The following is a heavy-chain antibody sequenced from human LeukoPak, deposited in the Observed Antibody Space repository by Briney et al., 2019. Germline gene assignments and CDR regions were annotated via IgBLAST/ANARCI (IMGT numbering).Heavy chain of an antibody. V-gene: IGHV3-53*01. D-gene: IGHD3-22*01. CDR1: GFTVSSNY. CDR3: ARTPYDSRGFGWFDP. Sequence: GGSLRLSCAASGFTVSSNYMSWVRQAPGKGLEWVSVIYSGGSTYYADSVKGRFTISRDNSKNTLYLQMNSLRAEDTAVYYCARTPYDSRGFGWFDPWGQGTLATVSS. J-gene: IGHJ5*02. CDR2: IYSGGST.